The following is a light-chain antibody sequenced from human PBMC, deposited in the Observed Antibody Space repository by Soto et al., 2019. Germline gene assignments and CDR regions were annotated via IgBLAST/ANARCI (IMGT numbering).Light chain of an antibody. Sequence: DIVMTQSPDSLAVSLGERATINCKSSQSVLYSSTNENYLAWYQQKPGPPPKLLIYWASTRESGVPDRFSGSGSGTDFTLTISSLQAEDVAVYDCQQYYSTPYTFGQGTKLEIK. CDR1: QSVLYSSTNENY. V-gene: IGKV4-1*01. J-gene: IGKJ2*01. CDR3: QQYYSTPYT. CDR2: WAS.